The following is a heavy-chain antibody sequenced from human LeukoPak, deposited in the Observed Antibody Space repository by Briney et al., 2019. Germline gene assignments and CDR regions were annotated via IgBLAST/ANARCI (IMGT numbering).Heavy chain of an antibody. J-gene: IGHJ5*02. V-gene: IGHV3-23*01. CDR2: ISDGGGRT. D-gene: IGHD2-2*01. CDR1: GFTFSSYA. CDR3: AKALGYCSTTSCYNWFDP. Sequence: GGSLRLSCAASGFTFSSYAMSWVRQAPGKGVEWVSSISDGGGRTYYADSVKGRFTISRDNSKNTLYLQMNSLRAEDTAVYYCAKALGYCSTTSCYNWFDPWGQGTLVTVSS.